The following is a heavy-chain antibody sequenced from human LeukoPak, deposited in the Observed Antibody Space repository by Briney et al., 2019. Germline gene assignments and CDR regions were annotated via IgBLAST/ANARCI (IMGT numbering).Heavy chain of an antibody. Sequence: EASVKVSCKASGYIFSDYWIHWVRQAPGRGLECLGWIDPASGITNQPQKFQGRITVTRDTSASTVYMDLTGLTTDDTALYYCARVGAPGGLRPYHYYYWGQGTLVTVSS. CDR1: GYIFSDYW. D-gene: IGHD3-16*01. CDR3: ARVGAPGGLRPYHYYY. V-gene: IGHV1-2*02. CDR2: IDPASGIT. J-gene: IGHJ4*02.